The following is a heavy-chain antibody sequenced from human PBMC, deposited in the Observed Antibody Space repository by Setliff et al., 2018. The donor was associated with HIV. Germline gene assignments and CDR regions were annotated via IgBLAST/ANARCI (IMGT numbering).Heavy chain of an antibody. CDR3: ARANLAVVTPSSCYMGV. J-gene: IGHJ6*03. V-gene: IGHV4-39*07. CDR2: IHHSGNT. Sequence: SSETLSLTCTVSDDSISSGGYWWAWIRQPPGKELEWIGSIHHSGNTYHNPSLKGRVTMSVDTSKNQVSLKLTSVTAADSAVYYCARANLAVVTPSSCYMGVWAKGTTVTVSS. CDR1: DDSISSGGYW. D-gene: IGHD3-3*01.